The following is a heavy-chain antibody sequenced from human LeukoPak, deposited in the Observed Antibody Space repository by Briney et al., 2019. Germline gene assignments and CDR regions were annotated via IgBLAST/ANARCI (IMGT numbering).Heavy chain of an antibody. Sequence: AGGSLRLSCAASGFTVCSNYMNWVRQAPGEGLEWVAVIYSGGSTYYADAVKGRFTISRDNSKNTLYLQMNSLRAEDTAVYYCARLTGYSSSWHFDYWGQGTLVTVSS. CDR3: ARLTGYSSSWHFDY. J-gene: IGHJ4*02. CDR2: IYSGGST. V-gene: IGHV3-53*01. CDR1: GFTVCSNY. D-gene: IGHD6-13*01.